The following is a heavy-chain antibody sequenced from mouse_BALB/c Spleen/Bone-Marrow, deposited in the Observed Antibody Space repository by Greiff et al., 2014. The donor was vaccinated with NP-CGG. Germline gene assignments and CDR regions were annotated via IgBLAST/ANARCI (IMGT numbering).Heavy chain of an antibody. Sequence: EVQLQESGGDLVKPGGSLKLSCAASGFTFSSYGMSWVRQTPDKRLEWVATISSGDSCTYYPDSVKGRFTISRDNAKNTLYLLMSSLKSEDTAMYYCARHRADYYAMDYWGQGTSVTVSS. CDR1: GFTFSSYG. CDR2: ISSGDSCT. CDR3: ARHRADYYAMDY. D-gene: IGHD3-3*01. J-gene: IGHJ4*01. V-gene: IGHV5-6*01.